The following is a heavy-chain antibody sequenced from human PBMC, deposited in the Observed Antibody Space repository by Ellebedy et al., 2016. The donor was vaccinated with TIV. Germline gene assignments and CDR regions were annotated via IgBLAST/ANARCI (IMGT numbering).Heavy chain of an antibody. J-gene: IGHJ4*02. CDR2: SRNKASGYTT. Sequence: GESLKISCAASGVTFSDGVMDWVRQVPGKGLEWLARSRNKASGYTTEYAASVKGRFAISRDDSKNSLYLQMNSLKTEDTAVYYCARGTTGAPPFESWGQGTLVTVSS. V-gene: IGHV3-72*01. CDR1: GVTFSDGV. D-gene: IGHD4-17*01. CDR3: ARGTTGAPPFES.